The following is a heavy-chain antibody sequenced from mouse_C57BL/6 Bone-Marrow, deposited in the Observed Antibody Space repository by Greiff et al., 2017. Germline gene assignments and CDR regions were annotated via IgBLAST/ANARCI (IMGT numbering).Heavy chain of an antibody. J-gene: IGHJ4*01. CDR2: INPGSGGT. Sequence: VQLQESGAELVRPGTSVKVSCKASGYAFTNYLIEWVKQRPGQGLEWIGVINPGSGGTNYNEKFKGKATLTADKSSSTAYMQLSSLTSEDSAVXFCARYHYYSNYDAMDYWCQGTSVTVSS. CDR1: GYAFTNYL. CDR3: ARYHYYSNYDAMDY. D-gene: IGHD2-5*01. V-gene: IGHV1-54*01.